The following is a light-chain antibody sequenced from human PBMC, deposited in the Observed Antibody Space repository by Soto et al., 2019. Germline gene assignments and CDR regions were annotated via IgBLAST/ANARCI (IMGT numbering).Light chain of an antibody. CDR2: AAS. Sequence: IQITQSPSSLSATVGARVTITCRASQSISSYLNWYQQKPGKAPKLLIYAASSLQSGVPSRFSGSGSGTDFTLTISSLHPEDSATYYCQQSYSTPPTFGQGTKVDIK. CDR3: QQSYSTPPT. J-gene: IGKJ1*01. CDR1: QSISSY. V-gene: IGKV1-39*01.